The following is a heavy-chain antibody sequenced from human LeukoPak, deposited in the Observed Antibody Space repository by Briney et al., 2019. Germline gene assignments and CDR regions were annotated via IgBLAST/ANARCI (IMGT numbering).Heavy chain of an antibody. V-gene: IGHV3-21*01. J-gene: IGHJ4*02. D-gene: IGHD3-22*01. CDR2: ISSSSSYI. CDR3: ARALYAYYYDSSGSFDY. Sequence: GGSLRLYCAASGFTFSSYSMNWVRQAPGKGLEWVSSISSSSSYIYYADSVKGRFTISRDNAKNSLYLQMNSLRAEDTAVYYCARALYAYYYDSSGSFDYWGQGTLVTVSS. CDR1: GFTFSSYS.